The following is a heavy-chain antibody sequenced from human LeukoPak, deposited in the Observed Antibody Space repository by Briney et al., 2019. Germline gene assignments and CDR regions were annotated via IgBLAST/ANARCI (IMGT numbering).Heavy chain of an antibody. D-gene: IGHD3-10*01. CDR3: ARDLGYYGSGSRPRDY. CDR1: GYTFTGYY. CDR2: INPNSGGT. Sequence: GASVKVSCKASGYTFTGYYMHWVRQAPGQGPEWMGWINPNSGGTNYAQKFQGRVTMTRDTSISTAYMELSRLRSDDTAVYYCARDLGYYGSGSRPRDYWGQGTLVTVSS. J-gene: IGHJ4*02. V-gene: IGHV1-2*02.